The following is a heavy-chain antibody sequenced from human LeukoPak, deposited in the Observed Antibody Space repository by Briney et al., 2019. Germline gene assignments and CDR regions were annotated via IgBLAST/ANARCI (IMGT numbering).Heavy chain of an antibody. Sequence: PSETLSLTCTVSGGSIGSYYWSWIRQPPGKGLEWIGYIYYSGSTNYNPSLKSRVTISVDTSKNQFSLKLSSVTAADTAVYYCARDSMVRGVITYYGMDVWGQGTTVTVSS. CDR1: GGSIGSYY. CDR2: IYYSGST. CDR3: ARDSMVRGVITYYGMDV. J-gene: IGHJ6*02. D-gene: IGHD3-10*01. V-gene: IGHV4-59*01.